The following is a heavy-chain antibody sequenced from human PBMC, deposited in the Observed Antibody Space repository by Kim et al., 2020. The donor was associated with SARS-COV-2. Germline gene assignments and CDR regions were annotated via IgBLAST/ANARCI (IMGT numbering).Heavy chain of an antibody. Sequence: ASVKVSCKASGYTFTSYDINWVRQATGQGLEWMGWMNPNSGNTGYAQKFQGRVTMTRNTSISTAYMELSSLRSEDTAVYYCARGHLKSIVVVIAPRPHYYYMDVWGKGTTVTVSS. D-gene: IGHD2-21*01. CDR2: MNPNSGNT. J-gene: IGHJ6*03. V-gene: IGHV1-8*01. CDR1: GYTFTSYD. CDR3: ARGHLKSIVVVIAPRPHYYYMDV.